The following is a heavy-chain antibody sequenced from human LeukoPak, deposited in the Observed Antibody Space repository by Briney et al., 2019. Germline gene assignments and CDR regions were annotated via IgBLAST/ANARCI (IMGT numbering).Heavy chain of an antibody. Sequence: PGGSLRLSCAASGFTFSSYDMSWVRQAPGKGLEWVSGINKSGGGTYYADSVKGRFTMSRDNSKSTLFLQMNSLRAEDTAVCYCANVTWSSSGSDYWGQGTLVTVSS. CDR2: INKSGGGT. D-gene: IGHD6-19*01. V-gene: IGHV3-23*01. CDR1: GFTFSSYD. J-gene: IGHJ4*02. CDR3: ANVTWSSSGSDY.